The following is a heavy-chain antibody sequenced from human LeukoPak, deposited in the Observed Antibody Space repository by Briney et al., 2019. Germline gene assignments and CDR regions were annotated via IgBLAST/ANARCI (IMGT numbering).Heavy chain of an antibody. D-gene: IGHD3-22*01. V-gene: IGHV1-18*01. Sequence: AASVKVSCKASGYTFTSYGISWVRQAPGQGLEWMGWISAYNGNTNYAQKLQGRVTMTTDTSTSTAYMELRSLRSDDTAVYYCARTPLDYYDSSGPPDWGQGTPVTVSS. CDR1: GYTFTSYG. J-gene: IGHJ4*02. CDR3: ARTPLDYYDSSGPPD. CDR2: ISAYNGNT.